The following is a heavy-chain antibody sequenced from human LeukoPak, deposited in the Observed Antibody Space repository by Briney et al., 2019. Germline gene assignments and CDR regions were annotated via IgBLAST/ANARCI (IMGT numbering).Heavy chain of an antibody. D-gene: IGHD3-3*01. J-gene: IGHJ4*02. CDR2: MYHSGST. V-gene: IGHV4-38-2*02. Sequence: SETLSLTCTVSGYSISSGYYWGWIRQPPGKGLEWIGSMYHSGSTYHNPSLKSRVTISVDTSKNQFSLKLSSVTAADTAVYYCASPYDFWSGYSGWGQGTLVAVSS. CDR1: GYSISSGYY. CDR3: ASPYDFWSGYSG.